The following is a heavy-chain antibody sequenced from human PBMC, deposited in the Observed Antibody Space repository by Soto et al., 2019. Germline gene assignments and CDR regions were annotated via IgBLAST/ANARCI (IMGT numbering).Heavy chain of an antibody. CDR3: ARGAVVNFDS. D-gene: IGHD3-22*01. V-gene: IGHV4-30-2*01. Sequence: WTWIRQPPGKGLEWIGYIYHSGSTYYNPSLKSRVTISVDRSKNQFPLKLTSVTAADTAVYYCARGAVVNFDSWGQGTLVTVSS. CDR2: IYHSGST. J-gene: IGHJ4*02.